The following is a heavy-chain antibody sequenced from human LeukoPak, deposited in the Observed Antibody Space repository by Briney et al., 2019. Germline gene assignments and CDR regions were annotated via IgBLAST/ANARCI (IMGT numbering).Heavy chain of an antibody. J-gene: IGHJ5*01. V-gene: IGHV3-30*03. D-gene: IGHD1-26*01. CDR3: ARDRGSGDSILVS. Sequence: PGRSLRLSCAASGFSFSTYGMHWVRQAPGKGLEWVALISHAGSPHAGGPDSYMDPVKDRFTDGPTTYYADSVRGRFTISRDNSKSTLYLQLDSLTAEDTAVYYCARDRGSGDSILVSWGQGTLVTASS. CDR2: MDPV. CDR1: GFSFSTYG.